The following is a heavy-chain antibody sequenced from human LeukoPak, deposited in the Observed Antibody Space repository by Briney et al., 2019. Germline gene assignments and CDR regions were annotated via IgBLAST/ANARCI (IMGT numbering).Heavy chain of an antibody. D-gene: IGHD2-2*01. CDR3: TTRYCSSTSCGIDY. CDR2: IKSKTDGGTT. J-gene: IGHJ4*02. CDR1: GFTFSNAW. Sequence: GGSLRLSCAASGFTFSNAWISWVRQAPGKGLEWVGRIKSKTDGGTTDYAAPVKGRFTISRDDSKNTLYLQMNSLKTEDTAVYYCTTRYCSSTSCGIDYWGQGTLVTVSS. V-gene: IGHV3-15*01.